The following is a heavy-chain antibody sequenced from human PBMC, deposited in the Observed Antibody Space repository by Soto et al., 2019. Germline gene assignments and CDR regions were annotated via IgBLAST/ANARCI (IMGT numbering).Heavy chain of an antibody. CDR3: ARRGYYDSSGTKGYFQH. D-gene: IGHD3-22*01. J-gene: IGHJ1*01. CDR1: GYTFSKYW. V-gene: IGHV5-51*01. Sequence: GESLKISCQASGYTFSKYWIAWVRQMPGKGLEYVGIVYPGDSDTRYSPSFQGQVTISADKSISTAYLQWSSLKASDTAMYYCARRGYYDSSGTKGYFQHWGQGTLVTVSS. CDR2: VYPGDSDT.